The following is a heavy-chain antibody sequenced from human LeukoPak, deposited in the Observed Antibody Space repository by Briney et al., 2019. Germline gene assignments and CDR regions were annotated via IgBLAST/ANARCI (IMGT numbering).Heavy chain of an antibody. CDR1: GXSISGDH. CDR3: ARRNDFDI. J-gene: IGHJ3*02. CDR2: IYYSGNT. V-gene: IGHV4-59*08. Sequence: TSETLSLTCTVSGXSISGDHGNWIRQLPGKGLEWIGYIYYSGNTNYNPSLKSRVTISVDTSKNQFSLKLSSVTAADTAVYYCARRNDFDIWGQGTMVTVSS.